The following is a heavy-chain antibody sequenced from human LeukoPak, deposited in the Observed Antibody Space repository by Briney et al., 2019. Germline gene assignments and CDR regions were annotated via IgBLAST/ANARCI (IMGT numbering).Heavy chain of an antibody. D-gene: IGHD3-22*01. CDR2: IIPIFGTA. CDR3: ARDLVPYYYDSSGHSRWAFDI. J-gene: IGHJ3*02. V-gene: IGHV1-69*13. Sequence: SVKVSCKASGYTFTSYYMHWVRQAPGQGLEWMGGIIPIFGTANYAQKFQGRVTITADESTSTAYMELSSLRSEDTAVYYCARDLVPYYYDSSGHSRWAFDIWGQGTMVTVSS. CDR1: GYTFTSYY.